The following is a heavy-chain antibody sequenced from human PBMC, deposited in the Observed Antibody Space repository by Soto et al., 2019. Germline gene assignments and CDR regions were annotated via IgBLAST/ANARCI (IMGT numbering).Heavy chain of an antibody. J-gene: IGHJ4*02. CDR3: ARLYAVLVPTAPILDY. CDR1: GGSISSSSYY. Sequence: SETLSLTCTVSGGSISSSSYYWGWIRQPPGKGLEWIGSIYYSGSTYYNPSLKSRVTRSVDTSKNQFSLKLSSVTAADTAVYYCARLYAVLVPTAPILDYWGQGTLVTVSS. D-gene: IGHD2-2*01. CDR2: IYYSGST. V-gene: IGHV4-39*01.